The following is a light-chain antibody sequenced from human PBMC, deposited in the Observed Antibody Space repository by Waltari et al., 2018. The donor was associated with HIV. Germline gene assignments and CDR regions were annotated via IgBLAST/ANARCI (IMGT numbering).Light chain of an antibody. CDR1: RGDVGGYNY. J-gene: IGLJ1*01. V-gene: IGLV2-14*01. CDR2: EVN. Sequence: QSALTQPASVSGSPGQSITISCTGTRGDVGGYNYVSWYQQYPGKAPKLIIYEVNNRPSGVSDRFSGSKSGNTASLTSSGLQAEDEADYYCSSYTSSSTLDVFGTGTEVTVL. CDR3: SSYTSSSTLDV.